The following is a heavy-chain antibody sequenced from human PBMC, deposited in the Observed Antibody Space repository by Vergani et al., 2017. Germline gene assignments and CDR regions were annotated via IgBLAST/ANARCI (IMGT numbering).Heavy chain of an antibody. V-gene: IGHV3-11*01. CDR1: GFTFSDYY. Sequence: QVQLVESGGGLVKPGGSLRLSCAASGFTFSDYYMSWIRQAPGKGLEWVSYISSSGSTIYYADSVKGRFTISRDNAKNSLYLQMNSLRAEDTAVYYCARDQPELLRYYDILTGYYKSYYYYMDVWGKGTTVTVSS. CDR3: ARDQPELLRYYDILTGYYKSYYYYMDV. D-gene: IGHD3-9*01. CDR2: ISSSGSTI. J-gene: IGHJ6*03.